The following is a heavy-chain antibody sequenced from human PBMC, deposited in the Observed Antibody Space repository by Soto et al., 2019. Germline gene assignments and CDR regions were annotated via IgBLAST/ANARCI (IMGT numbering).Heavy chain of an antibody. J-gene: IGHJ5*02. CDR1: GGSFSGYY. V-gene: IGHV4-34*01. D-gene: IGHD6-6*01. CDR2: INHSGST. CDR3: ARVLRQLGLLGIAAQRRGWFDP. Sequence: QVQLQQWGAGLLKPSETLSLTCAVYGGSFSGYYWSWIRQPPGKGLEWIGEINHSGSTNYNPSLKSRVTISVDTSKNQFSLKLSSVTAADTAVYYCARVLRQLGLLGIAAQRRGWFDPWGQGTLVTVSS.